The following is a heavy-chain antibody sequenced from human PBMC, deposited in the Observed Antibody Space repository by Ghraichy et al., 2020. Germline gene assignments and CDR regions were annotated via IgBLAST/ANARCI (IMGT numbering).Heavy chain of an antibody. Sequence: SLNISCTVSGVSINSGDYFWSWIRQPPGKGLEWIGYVYYGVTSSFVPSLKGRVTTSIDASKNQFSLNLTSATAADTAVYYCDRLCSTSCQHSSGVDVWGPGTMVTVSS. D-gene: IGHD2-2*01. V-gene: IGHV4-30-4*01. CDR3: DRLCSTSCQHSSGVDV. CDR1: GVSINSGDYF. J-gene: IGHJ6*02. CDR2: VYYGVTS.